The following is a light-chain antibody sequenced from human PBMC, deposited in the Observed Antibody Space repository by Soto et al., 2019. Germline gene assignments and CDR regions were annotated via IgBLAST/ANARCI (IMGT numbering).Light chain of an antibody. J-gene: IGLJ1*01. CDR1: TGAVTSGHY. Sequence: QAVVTQEPSLTMSPGGTVTLTCGSSTGAVTSGHYPYWFQQKPGQAPRTLIYDTSNKHSWTPARFSGSLLGGKAALTLSGAQPEDEAEYYCLLSYSGARPYVFGTGTKLTVL. V-gene: IGLV7-46*01. CDR3: LLSYSGARPYV. CDR2: DTS.